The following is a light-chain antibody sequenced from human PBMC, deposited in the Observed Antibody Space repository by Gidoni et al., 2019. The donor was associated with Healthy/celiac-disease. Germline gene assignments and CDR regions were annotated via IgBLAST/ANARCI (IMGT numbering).Light chain of an antibody. V-gene: IGKV3-15*01. CDR2: GAS. CDR3: QQYNNWPPWT. Sequence: EIVMTQSPATLSASPGERATLSCRASQSLSSNLAWYQQKPGQPPRLLIYGASTRATGIPARFSGSGSGTEFTLTISSLQSEDFAVYYCQQYNNWPPWTFGQGTKVEIK. CDR1: QSLSSN. J-gene: IGKJ1*01.